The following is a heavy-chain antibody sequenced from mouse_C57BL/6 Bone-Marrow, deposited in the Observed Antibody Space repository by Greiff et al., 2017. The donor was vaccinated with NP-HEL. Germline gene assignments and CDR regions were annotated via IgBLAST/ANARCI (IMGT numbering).Heavy chain of an antibody. CDR1: GFTFSDYY. J-gene: IGHJ1*03. D-gene: IGHD1-1*01. CDR3: AREYYGSPWYFDV. V-gene: IGHV5-12*01. CDR2: ISNGGGST. Sequence: EVKVVESGGGLVQPGGSLKLSCAASGFTFSDYYMYWVRQTPEKRLEWVAYISNGGGSTYYPDTVKGRFTISRDNAKNTLYLQMSRLKSEDTAMYYCAREYYGSPWYFDVWGTGTTVTVSS.